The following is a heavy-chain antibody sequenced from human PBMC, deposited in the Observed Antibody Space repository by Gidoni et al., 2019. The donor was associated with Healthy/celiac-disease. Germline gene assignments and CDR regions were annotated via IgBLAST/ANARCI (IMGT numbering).Heavy chain of an antibody. CDR2: ISSSSSYI. V-gene: IGHV3-21*01. J-gene: IGHJ4*02. CDR3: ARALENYDYIWGSYRPVDY. Sequence: EVQLVESGGGLVKPGGSLRLSCAASGFTFSSYSMNWVRQAPGKGLEWVSSISSSSSYIYYADSVKGRFTISRDNAKNSLYLQMNSLRAEDTAVYYCARALENYDYIWGSYRPVDYWGQGTLVTVSS. D-gene: IGHD3-16*02. CDR1: GFTFSSYS.